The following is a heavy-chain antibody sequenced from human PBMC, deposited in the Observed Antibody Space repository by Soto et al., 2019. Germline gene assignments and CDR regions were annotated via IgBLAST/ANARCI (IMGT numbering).Heavy chain of an antibody. J-gene: IGHJ4*02. CDR1: GGSISSYY. CDR3: ASLRFVASGWYAGSGGYFDY. CDR2: IYYSGST. D-gene: IGHD6-19*01. Sequence: SETLSLTCTVSGGSISSYYWSWIRQPPGKGLEWIGYIYYSGSTNYNPSLKSRVTISVDTSKNQFSLKLSSVTAADTAVYYCASLRFVASGWYAGSGGYFDYWGQGTLVTVSS. V-gene: IGHV4-59*08.